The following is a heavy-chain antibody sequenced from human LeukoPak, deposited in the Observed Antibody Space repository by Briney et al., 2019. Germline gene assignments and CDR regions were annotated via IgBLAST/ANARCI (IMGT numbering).Heavy chain of an antibody. CDR3: ARISSGVNKLRTFDY. V-gene: IGHV1-2*02. D-gene: IGHD6-25*01. Sequence: GASVKVSCKASGYTFTGYYMHWVRQAPGQGLEWMGWINPNSGGTNYAQKFQGRVTMTRDTSNSTAYMELSRLRSDDTAVYYCARISSGVNKLRTFDYWGQGTLVTVSS. CDR1: GYTFTGYY. J-gene: IGHJ4*02. CDR2: INPNSGGT.